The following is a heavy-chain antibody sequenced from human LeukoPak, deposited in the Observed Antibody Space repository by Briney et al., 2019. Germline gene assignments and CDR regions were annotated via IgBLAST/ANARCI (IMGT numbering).Heavy chain of an antibody. J-gene: IGHJ4*02. CDR3: ARGLKATVTTTFDY. Sequence: GASVKVSCKASGYTFTGYYMHWVRQAPGQGLEWMGWVNPNSGGTNYAQKFQGWVTMTRDTSISTAYMELSRLRSDDTAVYYCARGLKATVTTTFDYWGQGTLVTVSS. D-gene: IGHD4-17*01. CDR2: VNPNSGGT. V-gene: IGHV1-2*04. CDR1: GYTFTGYY.